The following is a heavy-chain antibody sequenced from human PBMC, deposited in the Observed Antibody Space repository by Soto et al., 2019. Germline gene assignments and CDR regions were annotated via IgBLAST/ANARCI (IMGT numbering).Heavy chain of an antibody. D-gene: IGHD3-10*01. CDR3: ASLAIGTIIRGAPDF. CDR2: ISSGGSSI. Sequence: PGGALRLSFAASGFTFSDYYMTWIRQAPGKGLEWVSYISSGGSSIYYADSVKGRFTISRDNAKNSLYLQMNSLRAEDTAMYYCASLAIGTIIRGAPDFWGQGTLVPVSS. J-gene: IGHJ4*02. CDR1: GFTFSDYY. V-gene: IGHV3-11*01.